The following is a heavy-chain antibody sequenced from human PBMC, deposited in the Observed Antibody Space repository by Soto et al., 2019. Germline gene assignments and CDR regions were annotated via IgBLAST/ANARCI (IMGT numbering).Heavy chain of an antibody. J-gene: IGHJ6*02. CDR2: IWYDGSNK. CDR3: ARAPYYYDSSGYYPYYYYGMDV. D-gene: IGHD3-22*01. V-gene: IGHV3-33*01. CDR1: GFTFSSYG. Sequence: QVQLVESGGGVVQPGRSLRLSCAASGFTFSSYGMHWVRQAPGKGLEWVAVIWYDGSNKYYADSVKGRFTISRDNSKNPLYLQMNSLRAEDTAVYYCARAPYYYDSSGYYPYYYYGMDVWGQGTTVTVSS.